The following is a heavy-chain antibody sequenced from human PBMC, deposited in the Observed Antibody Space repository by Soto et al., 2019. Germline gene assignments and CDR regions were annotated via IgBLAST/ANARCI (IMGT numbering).Heavy chain of an antibody. CDR1: GFTFSSYW. V-gene: IGHV3-7*01. J-gene: IGHJ6*03. Sequence: GGSLRLSCAASGFTFSSYWMSWVRQAPGKGLEWVANIKQDGSEKYYVDSVKGRFTISRDNAKNSLYLQMNSLRAEDTAVYYCARGIQTTISPYYYYYMDVWGKGTTVTVSS. CDR3: ARGIQTTISPYYYYYMDV. D-gene: IGHD3-3*01. CDR2: IKQDGSEK.